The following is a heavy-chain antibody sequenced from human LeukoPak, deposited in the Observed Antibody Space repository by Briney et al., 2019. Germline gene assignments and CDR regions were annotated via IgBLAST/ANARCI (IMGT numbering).Heavy chain of an antibody. Sequence: GGSLRLSCVASGFTLGVYWMTWVRQGPGKGLECVANINQDGSEKNYVDSVKGRFSVSRDNAKNSLFLYINSLRVEDTAIYYCAREIPVAGKRSWFDPWGQGTLVTVSS. D-gene: IGHD6-19*01. V-gene: IGHV3-7*04. J-gene: IGHJ5*02. CDR1: GFTLGVYW. CDR3: AREIPVAGKRSWFDP. CDR2: INQDGSEK.